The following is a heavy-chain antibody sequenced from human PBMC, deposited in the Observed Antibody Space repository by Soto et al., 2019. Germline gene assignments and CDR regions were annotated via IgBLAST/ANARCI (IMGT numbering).Heavy chain of an antibody. CDR3: ARGDSTDCSNGVCSFFYNHEMDG. J-gene: IGHJ6*02. Sequence: GASVTVSCKASGYSFTDYHIRWVRQAPGQGLEWLGRINPKSGGTSTAQKFQGWVTMTTDTSISTASMELTRLTSDDTAIYYCARGDSTDCSNGVCSFFYNHEMDGWG. D-gene: IGHD2-8*01. V-gene: IGHV1-2*04. CDR1: GYSFTDYH. CDR2: INPKSGGT.